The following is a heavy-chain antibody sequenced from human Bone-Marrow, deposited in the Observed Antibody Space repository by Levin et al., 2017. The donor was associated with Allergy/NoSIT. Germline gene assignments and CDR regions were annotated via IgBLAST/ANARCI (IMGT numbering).Heavy chain of an antibody. J-gene: IGHJ6*03. V-gene: IGHV1-69*13. CDR1: GGAFNSYG. CDR3: ARGNSYHYSYMDV. D-gene: IGHD4-23*01. CDR2: IIAIFHTT. Sequence: ASVKVSCKTSGGAFNSYGISWVRQAPGQGLEWMGGIIAIFHTTNYAQKFQGRVTITADESTSTVYMELSSLRSVDTAVYYCARGNSYHYSYMDVWGTGTTVTVSS.